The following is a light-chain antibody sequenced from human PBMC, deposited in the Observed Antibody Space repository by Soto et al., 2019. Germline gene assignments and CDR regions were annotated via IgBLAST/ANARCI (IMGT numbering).Light chain of an antibody. V-gene: IGLV2-8*01. CDR2: EVS. CDR3: SSYAGSNNV. Sequence: QSALTQPPSASGSPGQSVTISCTGTSSDVGAYKYVSWYQQHPGKAPKLMIYEVSKRPSGVPDRFSGSKSGNTASLTVSGLQAEDEADYYCSSYAGSNNVFGTGTKLTVL. CDR1: SSDVGAYKY. J-gene: IGLJ1*01.